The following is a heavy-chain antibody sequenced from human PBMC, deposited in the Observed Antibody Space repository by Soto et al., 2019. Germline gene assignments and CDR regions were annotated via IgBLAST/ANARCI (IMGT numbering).Heavy chain of an antibody. Sequence: QVQLVESGGGVVQPGRSLRLSCAASGFTFSSYAMHWVRQAPGKGLEWVAVISYDGSNKYYADSVKGRFTISRDNTKNTLSLQMNSLRAEDTAVYYCARARTYYYDSSGYKGGFDPCGQGTLVTVSS. CDR3: ARARTYYYDSSGYKGGFDP. CDR1: GFTFSSYA. D-gene: IGHD3-22*01. V-gene: IGHV3-30-3*01. J-gene: IGHJ5*02. CDR2: ISYDGSNK.